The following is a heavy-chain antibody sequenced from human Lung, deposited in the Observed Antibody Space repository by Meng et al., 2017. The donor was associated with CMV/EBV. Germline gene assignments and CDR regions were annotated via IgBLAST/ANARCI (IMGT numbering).Heavy chain of an antibody. Sequence: GESLKIPCAAPGFTFSSLWMAWVRQAPGKGLEWVGNIKQDESEIQYVGSVKGRFAITRDNAKNSLFLQMNSLRAEDTAVYYCARSMLEVNRYYYGMDVWGEETPVTVSS. V-gene: IGHV3-7*01. CDR3: ARSMLEVNRYYYGMDV. CDR2: IKQDESEI. J-gene: IGHJ6*04. CDR1: GFTFSSLW. D-gene: IGHD1-1*01.